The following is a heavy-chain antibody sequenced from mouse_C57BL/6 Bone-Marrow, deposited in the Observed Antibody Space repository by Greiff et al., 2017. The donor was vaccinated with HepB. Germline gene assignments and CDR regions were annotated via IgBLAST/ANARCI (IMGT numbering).Heavy chain of an antibody. CDR1: GFTFSDYG. D-gene: IGHD2-4*01. V-gene: IGHV5-17*01. CDR2: ISSGSSTI. CDR3: ASSGYDYDWYFDV. Sequence: EVKLMESGGGLVKPGGSLKLSCAASGFTFSDYGMHWVRQAPEKGLEWVAYISSGSSTIYYADTVKGRFTISRDNAKNTLFLQMTSLRSEDTAMYYCASSGYDYDWYFDVWGTGTTVTVSS. J-gene: IGHJ1*03.